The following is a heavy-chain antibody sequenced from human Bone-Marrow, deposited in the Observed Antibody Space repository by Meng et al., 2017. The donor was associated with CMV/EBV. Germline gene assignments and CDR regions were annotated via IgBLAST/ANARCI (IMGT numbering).Heavy chain of an antibody. CDR1: GFTFSSYG. V-gene: IGHV3-30*02. CDR2: IRYDGSNK. J-gene: IGHJ6*02. CDR3: AKESFLRFWVTGMSYGMDV. Sequence: GEYLKIYCAASGFTFSSYGMHWVRQAPGKGLEGVAFIRYDGSNKYYADSVKGRFTISRDNSKNPLYQQMNSLRAEDTAVYYCAKESFLRFWVTGMSYGMDVWGQGTTVTVSS. D-gene: IGHD3-3*01.